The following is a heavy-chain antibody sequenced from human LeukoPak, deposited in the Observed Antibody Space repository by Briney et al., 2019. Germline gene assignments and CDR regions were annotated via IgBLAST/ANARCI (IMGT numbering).Heavy chain of an antibody. Sequence: SETLSLTCAVYGGSFSGYYWSWIRQPPGKGLEWIGEINHSGSTNYNPSPKSRVTISVDTSKNQFSLKLSSVTAADTAVYYCARGRAKRYYYDSSGYSYYFDYWGQGTLVTVSS. CDR3: ARGRAKRYYYDSSGYSYYFDY. J-gene: IGHJ4*02. D-gene: IGHD3-22*01. V-gene: IGHV4-34*01. CDR2: INHSGST. CDR1: GGSFSGYY.